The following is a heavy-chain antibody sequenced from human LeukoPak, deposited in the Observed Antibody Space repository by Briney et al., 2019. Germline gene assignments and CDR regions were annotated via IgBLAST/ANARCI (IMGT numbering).Heavy chain of an antibody. CDR3: ARDSSGYYFYGPWYFDL. J-gene: IGHJ2*01. Sequence: ASVKVSCKASGYTFTSSYMHWVRQAPGQGLEWMGIINSSGGSTSYAQKFQGRVTMTRDMSTSTVYMELSSLRSEDTAVYYCARDSSGYYFYGPWYFDLWGRGTLVTVSS. CDR1: GYTFTSSY. D-gene: IGHD3-22*01. CDR2: INSSGGST. V-gene: IGHV1-46*01.